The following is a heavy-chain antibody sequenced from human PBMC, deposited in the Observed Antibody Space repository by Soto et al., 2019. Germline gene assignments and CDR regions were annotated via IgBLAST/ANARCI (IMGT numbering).Heavy chain of an antibody. Sequence: HLQLQESGPGLVKPSETLSLTCTVSGGSITSSDQYWGWIRQPPGKGLEWIGTMYYSGNTYYNPSLKSRVTISVDTSKNQFSLRLSSVTAADTAVYYCARDYRRCYYDSSGFYYCPHDSFDIWGQGTMVTVSS. D-gene: IGHD3-22*01. CDR1: GGSITSSDQY. V-gene: IGHV4-39*02. J-gene: IGHJ3*02. CDR3: ARDYRRCYYDSSGFYYCPHDSFDI. CDR2: MYYSGNT.